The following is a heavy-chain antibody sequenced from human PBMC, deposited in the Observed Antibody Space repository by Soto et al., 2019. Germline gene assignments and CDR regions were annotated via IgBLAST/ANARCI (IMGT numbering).Heavy chain of an antibody. J-gene: IGHJ6*02. D-gene: IGHD3-10*01. CDR1: GDSVSSNSAA. CDR3: ARHYYGSGSYPPRLYYYYGMDV. V-gene: IGHV6-1*01. CDR2: TYYRSKWYN. Sequence: SQTLSLTCAISGDSVSSNSAAWNWIRQSPSRGLEWLGRTYYRSKWYNDYAVSVKSRITINPDTSKNQFSLQLNSVTPEDTAVYYCARHYYGSGSYPPRLYYYYGMDVWGQGTTVTVSS.